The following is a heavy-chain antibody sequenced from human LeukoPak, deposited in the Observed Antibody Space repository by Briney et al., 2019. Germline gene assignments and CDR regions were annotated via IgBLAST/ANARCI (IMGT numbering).Heavy chain of an antibody. CDR1: GFTFSSYS. V-gene: IGHV3-21*01. CDR3: ARPDYGDFFFDS. J-gene: IGHJ4*02. D-gene: IGHD4-17*01. Sequence: PGGSLRLSCTASGFTFSSYSMNWVRQAPGKGLEWVSSISSSTKNKYYADSVKGRFTISRDNAKNSLYLQMSSLRAEDTAVYYCARPDYGDFFFDSWGQGTLVTVSS. CDR2: ISSSTKNK.